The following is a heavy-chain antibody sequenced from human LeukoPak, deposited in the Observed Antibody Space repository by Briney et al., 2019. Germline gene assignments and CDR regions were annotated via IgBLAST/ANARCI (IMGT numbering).Heavy chain of an antibody. CDR1: GVTFRSYA. Sequence: GGSLRLSCSASGVTFRSYAMHWSRQAPGQGLEYVSAISSNGGSTYYADSVKGRFTISRDNSKNTVYLQMSSLRAEDTAVYYCVKDFPRREHDYGDYWGQGTLVTASS. CDR3: VKDFPRREHDYGDY. V-gene: IGHV3-64D*09. D-gene: IGHD1/OR15-1a*01. CDR2: ISSNGGST. J-gene: IGHJ4*02.